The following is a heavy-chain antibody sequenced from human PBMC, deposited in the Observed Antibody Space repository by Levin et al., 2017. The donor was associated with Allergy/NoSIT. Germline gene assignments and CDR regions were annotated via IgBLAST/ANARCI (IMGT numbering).Heavy chain of an antibody. V-gene: IGHV3-74*01. CDR2: INPDGTDT. CDR1: GFTFRNYW. CDR3: AGVQAVGQPFDY. Sequence: GESLKISCAASGFTFRNYWMHWVRQVPGKGPVWVSHINPDGTDTAYADSVKGRFTISRDNARNTLYLQMSSLRGEDTAVYYCAGVQAVGQPFDYWGQGKLVTVSS. D-gene: IGHD2/OR15-2a*01. J-gene: IGHJ4*02.